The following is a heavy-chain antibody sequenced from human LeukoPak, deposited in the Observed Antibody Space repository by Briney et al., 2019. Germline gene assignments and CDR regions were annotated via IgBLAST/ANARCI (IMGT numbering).Heavy chain of an antibody. V-gene: IGHV3-64*01. D-gene: IGHD4-17*01. J-gene: IGHJ4*02. CDR2: ISSNGGST. CDR1: GFTFSSYA. Sequence: GGSLRLSCAASGFTFSSYAMHWVRQAPGKGLEYVSAISSNGGSTYYANSVKGRFTISRDNSKNTLYLQMGSLRAEDMAVYYCARRDKDYGDLDYWAREPWSPSPQ. CDR3: ARRDKDYGDLDY.